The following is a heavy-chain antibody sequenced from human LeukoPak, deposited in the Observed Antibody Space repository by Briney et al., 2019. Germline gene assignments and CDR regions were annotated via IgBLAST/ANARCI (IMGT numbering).Heavy chain of an antibody. Sequence: SETLSLTCTVSGYSISSGYYWSWIRQPPGKGLEWIGEINHSGSTNYNPSLKSRVTISVDTSKNQFSLKLSSVTAADTAVYYCARRDTMVRGVISWFDPWGQGTLVTVSS. V-gene: IGHV4-38-2*02. CDR2: INHSGST. CDR1: GYSISSGYY. J-gene: IGHJ5*02. D-gene: IGHD3-10*01. CDR3: ARRDTMVRGVISWFDP.